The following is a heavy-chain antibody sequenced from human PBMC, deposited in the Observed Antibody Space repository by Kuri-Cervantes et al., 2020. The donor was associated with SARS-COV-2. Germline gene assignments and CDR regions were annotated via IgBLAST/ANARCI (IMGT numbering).Heavy chain of an antibody. Sequence: GESLKISCTASGFNFSTTDMHWVRQTPGKGQEWVAVISYDGKKKKCVASGKGRFTISRDNSQNTLYLQVKSLKSEDTAIYYCAKDSFGVHDFWGQGTLVTVSS. D-gene: IGHD2-8*01. V-gene: IGHV3-30*18. CDR3: AKDSFGVHDF. CDR1: GFNFSTTD. J-gene: IGHJ4*02. CDR2: ISYDGKKK.